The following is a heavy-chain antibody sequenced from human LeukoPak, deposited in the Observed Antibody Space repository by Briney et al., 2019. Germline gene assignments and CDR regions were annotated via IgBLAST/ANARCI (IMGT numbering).Heavy chain of an antibody. D-gene: IGHD3-16*01. CDR1: GLTFSNAW. CDR3: TTSATGGAFDI. J-gene: IGHJ3*02. Sequence: GGSLRLSCAASGLTFSNAWMSWVRQAPGKGLEWVGRIKSKTDGGTTDYAAPVKGRFTISRDDSKNTLYLQMNSLKTEDTAVYYCTTSATGGAFDIWGQGTMVTVSS. V-gene: IGHV3-15*01. CDR2: IKSKTDGGTT.